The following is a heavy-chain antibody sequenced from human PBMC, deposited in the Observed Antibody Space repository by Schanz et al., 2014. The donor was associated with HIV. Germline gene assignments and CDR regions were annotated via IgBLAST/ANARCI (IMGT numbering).Heavy chain of an antibody. J-gene: IGHJ6*02. Sequence: QVQLVESGGGVVQPGKSLRLSCAASGFTFSSYGMHWVRQAPGKGLEWVAGIWPDGNKKYFADFVKGRFTISRDNSKNTLYLQMNSLRAEDTAVYYCAKDREYCSTITCPWGGYYYYGMDVWGQGTTVTVSS. CDR1: GFTFSSYG. CDR3: AKDREYCSTITCPWGGYYYYGMDV. CDR2: IWPDGNKK. V-gene: IGHV3-33*06. D-gene: IGHD2-2*01.